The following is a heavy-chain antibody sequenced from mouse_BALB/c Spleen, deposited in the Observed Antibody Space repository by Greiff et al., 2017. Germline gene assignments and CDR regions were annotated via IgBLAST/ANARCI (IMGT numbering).Heavy chain of an antibody. CDR2: IWGGGST. Sequence: QVHVKQSGPGLVAPSQCLSITCTVSGFSLTDYGVSWIRQPPGKGLEWLGVIWGGGSTYYNSALKSRLSIRKDNSKSQVFLKMNSLQTDDTAMYYCAKHPYYYGSRGDYYAMDYWGQGTSVTVAS. V-gene: IGHV2-6-5*01. J-gene: IGHJ4*01. CDR3: AKHPYYYGSRGDYYAMDY. CDR1: GFSLTDYG. D-gene: IGHD1-1*01.